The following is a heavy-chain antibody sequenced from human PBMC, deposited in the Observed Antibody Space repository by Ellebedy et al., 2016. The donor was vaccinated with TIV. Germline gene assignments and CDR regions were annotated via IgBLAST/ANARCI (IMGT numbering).Heavy chain of an antibody. Sequence: GKSLKISCAASGFTVISTHMGWVRQAPGKGLEWVSSIYRGGSTYYADSVRGRFTVSRDTSKNTLYLQINGLRAEDTAVYFCASETFIDVDLEVWGVFDFWGQGTMVAVSS. CDR1: GFTVISTH. J-gene: IGHJ3*01. CDR3: ASETFIDVDLEVWGVFDF. V-gene: IGHV3-66*01. CDR2: IYRGGST. D-gene: IGHD1-1*01.